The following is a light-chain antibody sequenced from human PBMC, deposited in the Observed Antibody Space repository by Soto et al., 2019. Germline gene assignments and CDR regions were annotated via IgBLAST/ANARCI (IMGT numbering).Light chain of an antibody. CDR3: CSYAGRYTYV. V-gene: IGLV2-11*01. Sequence: QSVLTQPRSVSGSPGQSVTISCTGASSDVGGYNYVSWYQQHPGKAPKLMVYDVSKRPSGVPDRFSGSKSGNTASLTISGLQNEDEDDYYCCSYAGRYTYVFGTGTKVT. CDR1: SSDVGGYNY. CDR2: DVS. J-gene: IGLJ1*01.